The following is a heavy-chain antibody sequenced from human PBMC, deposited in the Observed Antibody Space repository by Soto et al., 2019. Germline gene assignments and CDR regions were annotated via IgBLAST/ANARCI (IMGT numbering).Heavy chain of an antibody. CDR2: ISYDGSNK. J-gene: IGHJ3*02. V-gene: IGHV3-30*03. CDR3: ASLAAAGRDAFDI. CDR1: GFTFSSYG. Sequence: QVQLVESGVGVVQPGRSLRLSCAASGFTFSSYGMHWVRQAPGKGLEWVAVISYDGSNKYYADSVKGRFTISRDNSKNTLYLQMNSLRAEDTAVYYCASLAAAGRDAFDIWGQGTMVTVSS. D-gene: IGHD6-13*01.